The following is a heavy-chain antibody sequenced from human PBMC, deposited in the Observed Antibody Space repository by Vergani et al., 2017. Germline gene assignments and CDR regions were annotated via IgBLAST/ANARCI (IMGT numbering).Heavy chain of an antibody. Sequence: QVQLVQSGAEVKKPGASVKVSCKASGYTFTGYYMHWVRQAPGQGLEWMGWINPNSGGTNYAQKFQGRVTMTRDTSISTAYMGLSRLRSDDTAAYYCARDPTPGWRTHYYYYMDVWGKGTTVTVSS. D-gene: IGHD6-19*01. J-gene: IGHJ6*03. V-gene: IGHV1-2*02. CDR2: INPNSGGT. CDR1: GYTFTGYY. CDR3: ARDPTPGWRTHYYYYMDV.